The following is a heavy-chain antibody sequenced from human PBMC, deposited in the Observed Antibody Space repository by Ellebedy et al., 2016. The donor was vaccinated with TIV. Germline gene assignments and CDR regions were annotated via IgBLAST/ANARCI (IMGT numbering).Heavy chain of an antibody. CDR3: ARTYQTAMVRGVISPCDY. Sequence: GGSLRLSXAASGFTFSSHWMTWVRQAPGKGLEWVANIKQDGIEEYYVDSVKGRFTISRDNAKNSLYLQMNSLRAEDTAVYYCARTYQTAMVRGVISPCDYWGQGTLVTVSS. D-gene: IGHD3-10*01. V-gene: IGHV3-7*01. CDR2: IKQDGIEE. CDR1: GFTFSSHW. J-gene: IGHJ4*02.